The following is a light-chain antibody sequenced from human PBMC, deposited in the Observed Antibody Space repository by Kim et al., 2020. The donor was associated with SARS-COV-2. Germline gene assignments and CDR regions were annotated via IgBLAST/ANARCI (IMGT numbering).Light chain of an antibody. Sequence: ASVGDRVTITCRASQSISNWLAWYQQKPGKGPKLLIYAAGNLESGVPSRFSGSGSGTEFTLTITSLQPDDFATYDCQQYDGYSVTFGQGTKVDIK. CDR1: QSISNW. CDR2: AAG. CDR3: QQYDGYSVT. V-gene: IGKV1-5*01. J-gene: IGKJ1*01.